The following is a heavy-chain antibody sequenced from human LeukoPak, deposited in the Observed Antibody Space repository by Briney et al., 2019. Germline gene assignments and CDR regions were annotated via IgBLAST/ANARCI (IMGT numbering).Heavy chain of an antibody. CDR1: GYIFTSYW. Sequence: GESLKISCKGSGYIFTSYWIGWVRQMPGKGLEWMGIIYPGDSDTRYSPSFQGQVTISADKSISTAYLQWSSLKASDTAMYYCARHYPHTYDSSGYYPYYFDYWGQGTLVTVSS. CDR2: IYPGDSDT. J-gene: IGHJ4*02. D-gene: IGHD3-22*01. V-gene: IGHV5-51*01. CDR3: ARHYPHTYDSSGYYPYYFDY.